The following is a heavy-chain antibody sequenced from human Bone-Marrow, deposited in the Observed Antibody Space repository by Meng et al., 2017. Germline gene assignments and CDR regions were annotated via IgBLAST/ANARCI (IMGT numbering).Heavy chain of an antibody. D-gene: IGHD2/OR15-2a*01. V-gene: IGHV4-39*07. Sequence: QLQLQESGPGLVKPSETLSLTCTVSGGSISSSSYYCGWIRQPPGKGLEWIGYIYHSGSTHYNPSLKSRVIMSVDTSKNQFSLKLYSVTAADTAVYYCARARTTNQSKYRNAYNWFDPWGQGTLVTVSS. CDR3: ARARTTNQSKYRNAYNWFDP. J-gene: IGHJ5*02. CDR1: GGSISSSSYY. CDR2: IYHSGST.